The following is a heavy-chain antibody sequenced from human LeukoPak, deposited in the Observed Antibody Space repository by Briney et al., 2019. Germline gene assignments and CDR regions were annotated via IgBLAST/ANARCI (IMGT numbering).Heavy chain of an antibody. CDR1: GYTFTGYY. D-gene: IGHD3-10*01. Sequence: VASVKVSCKASGYTFTGYYMHWVRQAPGQGLEWMGWINPNSGGTNYAQKFQGRVTMTRDTSISTAYMELSRLRSDDTAVYYCARHFGELLFSFDYWGQGTLVTVSS. CDR3: ARHFGELLFSFDY. V-gene: IGHV1-2*02. J-gene: IGHJ4*02. CDR2: INPNSGGT.